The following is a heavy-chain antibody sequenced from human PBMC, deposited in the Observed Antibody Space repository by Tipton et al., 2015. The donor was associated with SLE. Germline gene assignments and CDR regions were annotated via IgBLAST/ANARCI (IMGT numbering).Heavy chain of an antibody. CDR3: ARDVGTYYYDSSGSLGGWFDP. Sequence: QVQLVQSGAEVKKPGASVKVSCKASGYTFTSYGISWVRQAPGQGLEWMGWISAYNGNTNYAQKLQGRVTMTTDTSTSTAHMELRSLRSDDTAVYYCARDVGTYYYDSSGSLGGWFDPWGQGTLVTVSS. CDR1: GYTFTSYG. V-gene: IGHV1-18*01. D-gene: IGHD3-22*01. CDR2: ISAYNGNT. J-gene: IGHJ5*02.